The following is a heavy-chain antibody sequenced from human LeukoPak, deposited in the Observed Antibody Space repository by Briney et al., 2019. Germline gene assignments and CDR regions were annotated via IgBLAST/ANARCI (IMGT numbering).Heavy chain of an antibody. CDR1: GGSISSYY. Sequence: PSETLSLTCTVSGGSISSYYWSWIRQPPGKGLEWIGYIYYSGSTNYNPSLKSRVTISVDTSKNQFSLKLSSVTAADTAVYYCARNGYCSGGSCYGSDPWFDPWGQGTLVTVSS. CDR2: IYYSGST. V-gene: IGHV4-59*01. CDR3: ARNGYCSGGSCYGSDPWFDP. D-gene: IGHD2-15*01. J-gene: IGHJ5*02.